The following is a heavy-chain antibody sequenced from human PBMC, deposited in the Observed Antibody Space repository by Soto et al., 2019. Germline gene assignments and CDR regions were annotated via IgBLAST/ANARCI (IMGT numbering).Heavy chain of an antibody. V-gene: IGHV3-13*04. CDR2: IGTAGDT. Sequence: EVQLVESGGGLVQPGGSLRLSCAASGFTLSNYDMHWVRQGTGKGLEWVSVIGTAGDTYYPGSVKGRFTISRENAKNSLYRQMNSLRAGDTAVYYCARSRGADFDYWGQGTLVTVSS. J-gene: IGHJ4*02. CDR3: ARSRGADFDY. CDR1: GFTLSNYD. D-gene: IGHD3-10*01.